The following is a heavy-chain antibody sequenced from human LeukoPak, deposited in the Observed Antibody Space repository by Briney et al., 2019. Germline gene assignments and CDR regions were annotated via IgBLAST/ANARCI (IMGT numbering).Heavy chain of an antibody. Sequence: GGSLRLSCAASGFPVSGVCFTWVRQAPGKGLEWISGISGSGASTYYADSVKGRFTISRDDSRNTLYLQMNSLRGDDTAVYYCAKDVGKWESLHFFDYWGQGTLVTVSS. V-gene: IGHV3-23*01. CDR2: ISGSGAST. CDR1: GFPVSGVC. CDR3: AKDVGKWESLHFFDY. D-gene: IGHD1-26*01. J-gene: IGHJ4*02.